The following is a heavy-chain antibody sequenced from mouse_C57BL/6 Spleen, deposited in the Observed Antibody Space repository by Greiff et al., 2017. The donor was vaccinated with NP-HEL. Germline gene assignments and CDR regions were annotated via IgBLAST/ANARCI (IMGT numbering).Heavy chain of an antibody. Sequence: VQLQQSGPELVKPGASVKISCKASGYTFTDYYMNWVKQSHGKSLEWIGDINPNNGGTSYNQKFKGKATLTVDKSSSTAYMELRSLTSEDSAVYYCARRGVPWYFDVWGTGTTVTVSS. CDR2: INPNNGGT. J-gene: IGHJ1*03. V-gene: IGHV1-26*01. CDR3: ARRGVPWYFDV. CDR1: GYTFTDYY.